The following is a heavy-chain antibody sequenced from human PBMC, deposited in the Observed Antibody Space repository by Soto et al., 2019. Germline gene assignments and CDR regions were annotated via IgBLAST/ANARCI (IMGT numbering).Heavy chain of an antibody. CDR2: IYYSGST. V-gene: IGHV4-31*03. D-gene: IGHD2-2*01. CDR3: ARSHTYCSSTSCYWGYYYYYMDV. Sequence: ASETLSLTCTVSGGSISSGGYYWSWIRQHPGKGLEWIGYIYYSGSTYYNPSLKSRVTISVDTSKNQFSLKLSSVTAADTAVYYCARSHTYCSSTSCYWGYYYYYMDVWGKGTTVTVSS. CDR1: GGSISSGGYY. J-gene: IGHJ6*03.